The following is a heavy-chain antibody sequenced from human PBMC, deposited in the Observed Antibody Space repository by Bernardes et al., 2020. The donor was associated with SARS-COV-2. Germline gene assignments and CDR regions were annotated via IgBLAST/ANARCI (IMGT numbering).Heavy chain of an antibody. CDR2: IWYDGSNK. D-gene: IGHD6-13*01. Sequence: GGSLRLSCAASGFTFSSYGMHWVRQAPGKGLEWVAVIWYDGSNKYYADSVKGRFTISRDNSKNTLYLQMNSLRAEDTAVYYCARGPGIAAADWYFDLWGRGTLVTVSS. CDR1: GFTFSSYG. J-gene: IGHJ2*01. CDR3: ARGPGIAAADWYFDL. V-gene: IGHV3-33*01.